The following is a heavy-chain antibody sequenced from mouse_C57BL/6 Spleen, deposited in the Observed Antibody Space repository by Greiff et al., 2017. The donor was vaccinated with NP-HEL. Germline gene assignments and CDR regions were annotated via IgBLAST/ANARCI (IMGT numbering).Heavy chain of an antibody. D-gene: IGHD1-2*01. CDR3: AREDYGPDY. CDR2: IYPGDGDT. V-gene: IGHV1-82*01. Sequence: VQLQQSGPELVKPGASVKISCKASGYAFSSSWMNWVKQRPGKGLEWIGRIYPGDGDTNYNGKFKGKATLTADKSSSTAYMQLSNLTSEDSAVYFCAREDYGPDYWGQGTTLTVSS. J-gene: IGHJ2*01. CDR1: GYAFSSSW.